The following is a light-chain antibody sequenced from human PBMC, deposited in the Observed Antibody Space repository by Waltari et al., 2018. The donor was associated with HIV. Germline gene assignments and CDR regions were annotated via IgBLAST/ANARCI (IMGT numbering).Light chain of an antibody. Sequence: QSALTQPASVSGSPGQSISISCTGTSSDVGDYYVSWYQHHPGKAPKVIIYEVSNRHSGVSNLVAGSKSGNTASLTISGLLPEDEADYFCSSYISSATPEFGGGTRLTVL. J-gene: IGLJ3*02. CDR3: SSYISSATPE. CDR1: SSDVGDYY. V-gene: IGLV2-14*01. CDR2: EVS.